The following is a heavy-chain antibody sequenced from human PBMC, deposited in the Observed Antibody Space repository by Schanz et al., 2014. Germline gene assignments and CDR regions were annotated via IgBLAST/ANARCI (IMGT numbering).Heavy chain of an antibody. CDR1: GYTFTSYD. J-gene: IGHJ6*03. Sequence: QVQLVQSGAEVKKPGSSVKVSCTASGYTFTSYDINWVRQAPGQGLEWMGWINPNSGTTNYAQKFQGWVTMTRDTSISTAYMELNSLTSEDTAVYYCARVSMEFERGKSYYYYMDVWGRGTTVTVSS. V-gene: IGHV1-2*04. CDR2: INPNSGTT. CDR3: ARVSMEFERGKSYYYYMDV. D-gene: IGHD3-10*01.